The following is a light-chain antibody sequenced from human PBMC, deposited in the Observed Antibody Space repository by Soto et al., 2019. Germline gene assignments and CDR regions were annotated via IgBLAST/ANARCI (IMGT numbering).Light chain of an antibody. CDR3: STYSGASTFPYV. V-gene: IGLV2-14*03. CDR1: SSDFGGYNH. Sequence: QSALTQPASVSGSPGQSITVSCTGSSSDFGGYNHVSWYQHHPGKAPKLMIYDVSDRPSGVSNRFSGSKSGNTASLTISVLQAEDEADYYCSTYSGASTFPYVFGTGTKLTVL. CDR2: DVS. J-gene: IGLJ1*01.